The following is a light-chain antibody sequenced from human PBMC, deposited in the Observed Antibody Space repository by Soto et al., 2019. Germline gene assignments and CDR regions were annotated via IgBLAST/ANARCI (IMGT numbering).Light chain of an antibody. CDR3: VQHNNYPPLT. CDR2: AAS. Sequence: DIQMTQSPSSLSAPVGDRVIITCRASQGIRNDLAWYQQKPGKAPKRLIYAASSLQSGVSPRFSGSGFGTEFTLTISSLQPEDFATYYCVQHNNYPPLTFGGGTKVEI. CDR1: QGIRND. V-gene: IGKV1-17*01. J-gene: IGKJ4*01.